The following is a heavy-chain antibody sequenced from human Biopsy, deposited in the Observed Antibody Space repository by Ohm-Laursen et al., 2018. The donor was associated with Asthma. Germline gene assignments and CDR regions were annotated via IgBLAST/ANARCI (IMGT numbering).Heavy chain of an antibody. V-gene: IGHV3-30*03. J-gene: IGHJ4*02. CDR3: ASRGGDFWSGYYMDY. Sequence: SLRLSCAASGFSFGSFGMHWVRQVPGQGPEWVALISFDGRYEYHADSVKGRFTISRDNPMKRLYLQMSSLTAEDTAVYYCASRGGDFWSGYYMDYWGQGTLVTVSS. CDR2: ISFDGRYE. CDR1: GFSFGSFG. D-gene: IGHD3-3*01.